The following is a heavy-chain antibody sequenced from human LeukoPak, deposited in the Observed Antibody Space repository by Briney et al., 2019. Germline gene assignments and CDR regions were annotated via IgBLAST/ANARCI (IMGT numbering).Heavy chain of an antibody. Sequence: GGSLRLSCAASGFTFSSYAMSWVRQAPGKGLEWVSAISGSGGSTYYADSVKGRFTISRDNSKNTLYLQMNSLRAEDTAVYYCAKDHPNPYYYDSSGYPADYWGQGTLVTVSS. CDR1: GFTFSSYA. CDR2: ISGSGGST. CDR3: AKDHPNPYYYDSSGYPADY. J-gene: IGHJ4*02. D-gene: IGHD3-22*01. V-gene: IGHV3-23*01.